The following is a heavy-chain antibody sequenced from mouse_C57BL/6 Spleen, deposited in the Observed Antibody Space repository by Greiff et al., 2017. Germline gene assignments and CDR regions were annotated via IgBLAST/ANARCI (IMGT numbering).Heavy chain of an antibody. V-gene: IGHV14-1*01. Sequence: EVQLQQSGAELVRPGASVKLSCTASGFNIKDYYMHWVKQRPEQGLEWIGRIDPEDGDTEYAPKFQGKATMTADTSSNTAYLQLSSLTSEDTAVYYCTTYGPMITTYFDYWGQGTTLTVSS. CDR1: GFNIKDYY. J-gene: IGHJ2*01. CDR2: IDPEDGDT. D-gene: IGHD2-4*01. CDR3: TTYGPMITTYFDY.